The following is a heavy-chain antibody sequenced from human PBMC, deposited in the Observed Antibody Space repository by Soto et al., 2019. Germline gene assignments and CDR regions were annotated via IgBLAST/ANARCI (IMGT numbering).Heavy chain of an antibody. CDR1: GGSITNYY. J-gene: IGHJ6*02. Sequence: QVQLQESGPGLVKPSETLSLTCTVSGGSITNYYCSWFRQPPGKGLEWIGYIQYNGYSAYNLSLKRRVTMSMDTAKTQFPLMVASVTATDTAVYYCARHGFGPLHGIVDGWGQGTTVIVSS. V-gene: IGHV4-59*08. CDR2: IQYNGYS. CDR3: ARHGFGPLHGIVDG. D-gene: IGHD3-10*01.